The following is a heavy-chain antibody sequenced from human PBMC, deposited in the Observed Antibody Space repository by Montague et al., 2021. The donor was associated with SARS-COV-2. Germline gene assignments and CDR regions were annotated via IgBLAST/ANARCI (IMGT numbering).Heavy chain of an antibody. D-gene: IGHD3-16*02. CDR1: GFTFSNYD. J-gene: IGHJ3*02. V-gene: IGHV3-48*03. CDR2: ISTSDYTT. Sequence: SLRLSCAASGFTFSNYDMNWVRRAPGKGPEWISYISTSDYTTPYAGSVKGRFTISRDNGKNSLYLQMNSLRVEDTAVYYCTRDYRSIVGDGLDIWGQGTKVTVSS. CDR3: TRDYRSIVGDGLDI.